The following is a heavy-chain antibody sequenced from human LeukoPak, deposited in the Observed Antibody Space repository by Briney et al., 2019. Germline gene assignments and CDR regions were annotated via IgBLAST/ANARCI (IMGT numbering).Heavy chain of an antibody. CDR2: IIPIFGTA. V-gene: IGHV1-69*05. D-gene: IGHD6-13*01. J-gene: IGHJ4*02. CDR3: ARGYIAAAGRLDY. CDR1: GGTFSSYA. Sequence: SVKVSCKASGGTFSSYAISWVRQAPGQGLEWMGGIIPIFGTANYAQKFQGRVTITTDESTSTAYMELSSLRSEDTAVYYCARGYIAAAGRLDYWGQGTLVTVSS.